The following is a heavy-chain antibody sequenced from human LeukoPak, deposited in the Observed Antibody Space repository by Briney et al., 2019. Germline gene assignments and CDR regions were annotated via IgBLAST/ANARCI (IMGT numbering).Heavy chain of an antibody. CDR1: GFTFGTFW. J-gene: IGHJ4*02. D-gene: IGHD3-10*01. Sequence: QTGGSLRLSCEASGFTFGTFWMSWVRQAPGKGLEWVANIKQGGSEKNYVDSVKGRFTISRDNAKSSLYLQMNSLRAEDTALYYCASFRRGYWGQGTLVTVSS. CDR3: ASFRRGY. CDR2: IKQGGSEK. V-gene: IGHV3-7*03.